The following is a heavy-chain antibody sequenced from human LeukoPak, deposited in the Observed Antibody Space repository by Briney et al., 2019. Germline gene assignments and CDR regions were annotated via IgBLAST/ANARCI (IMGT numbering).Heavy chain of an antibody. V-gene: IGHV3-30*03. Sequence: PGRSLRLSCAASGFTFSSYGMHWVRQAPGKGLEWVAVISYDGSNKYYADSVKGRFTISRDNSKNTLYLQMNSLRAEDTAVYYCARDNSIGSSWLDYWAREPWSPSPQ. D-gene: IGHD6-13*01. CDR1: GFTFSSYG. CDR2: ISYDGSNK. J-gene: IGHJ4*02. CDR3: ARDNSIGSSWLDY.